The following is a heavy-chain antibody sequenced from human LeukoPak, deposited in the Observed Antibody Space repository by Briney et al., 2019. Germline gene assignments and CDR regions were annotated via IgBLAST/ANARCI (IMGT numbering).Heavy chain of an antibody. CDR1: GGSISSYY. V-gene: IGHV4-59*01. Sequence: SETLSLTCAVSGGSISSYYWSWIRQPPGKGLEWIGYIYYSGSTNYNPSLKSRVTISVDTSKNQFSLKLSSVTAADTAVYYCARGGADYYYGYQDYYYYMDVWGKGTTVTISS. J-gene: IGHJ6*03. CDR2: IYYSGST. D-gene: IGHD3-10*01. CDR3: ARGGADYYYGYQDYYYYMDV.